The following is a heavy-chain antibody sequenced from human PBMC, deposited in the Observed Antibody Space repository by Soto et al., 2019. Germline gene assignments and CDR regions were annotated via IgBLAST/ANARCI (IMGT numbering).Heavy chain of an antibody. Sequence: PGGSLRLSCAASGFTFSSYSMNWVRQAPGKGLEWVSYISSSSSTIYYADSVKGRFTISRDNAKNSLYLQMNSLRDEDTAVYYCARGILGYRTNGVCYNYYYGMDVWGQGTTVTVSS. CDR3: ARGILGYRTNGVCYNYYYGMDV. J-gene: IGHJ6*02. CDR1: GFTFSSYS. V-gene: IGHV3-48*02. D-gene: IGHD2-8*01. CDR2: ISSSSSTI.